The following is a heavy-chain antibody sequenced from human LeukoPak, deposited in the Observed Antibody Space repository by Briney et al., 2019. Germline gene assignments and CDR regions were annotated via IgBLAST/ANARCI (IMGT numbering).Heavy chain of an antibody. CDR2: INPSGGST. J-gene: IGHJ4*02. V-gene: IGHV1-46*01. Sequence: ASVKVSCKASGYTFTGYYMHWVRQAPGQGLEWMGIINPSGGSTSYAQKFQGRVTMTRDTSTSTVYMELSSLRSEDTAVYYCARGTPPRYYDFWSGYLEGKYYFDYWGQGTLVTVSS. D-gene: IGHD3-3*01. CDR3: ARGTPPRYYDFWSGYLEGKYYFDY. CDR1: GYTFTGYY.